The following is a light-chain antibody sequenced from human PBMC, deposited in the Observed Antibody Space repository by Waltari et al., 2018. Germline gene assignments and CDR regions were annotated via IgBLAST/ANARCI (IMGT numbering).Light chain of an antibody. V-gene: IGLV1-51*02. CDR2: ENT. J-gene: IGLJ7*01. Sequence: QSVLTQPPSVSAAQGQRVTISNIGNTYVYWYRQFPGTAPKLLIYENTERPSGIPGRFSGSKSGTSATLDITGLQAGDEADYYCGTWDSSLSGAVFGGGTHLTVL. CDR3: GTWDSSLSGAV. CDR1: IGNTY.